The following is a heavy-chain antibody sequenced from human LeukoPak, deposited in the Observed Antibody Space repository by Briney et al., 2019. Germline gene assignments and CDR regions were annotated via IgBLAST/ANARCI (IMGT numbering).Heavy chain of an antibody. D-gene: IGHD6-19*01. V-gene: IGHV3-48*02. J-gene: IGHJ4*02. CDR1: GFTFNTYT. Sequence: PGGSLRLSCAASGFTFNTYTMNWVRQAPGKGLEWVSYISGSSGIIDYADSVKGRFTISRDNAKNSLYLQMNSLRDEDTAMYYCARVRGSGWYFDYWGQGTLVAVSS. CDR3: ARVRGSGWYFDY. CDR2: ISGSSGII.